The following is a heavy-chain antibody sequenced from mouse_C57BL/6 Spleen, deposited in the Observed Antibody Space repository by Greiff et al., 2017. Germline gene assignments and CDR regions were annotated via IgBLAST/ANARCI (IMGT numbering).Heavy chain of an antibody. CDR3: ARMSSNYHYYFDY. D-gene: IGHD2-5*01. V-gene: IGHV1-53*01. J-gene: IGHJ2*01. CDR2: INPSNGGT. Sequence: QVHVKQPGTELVKPGASVKLSCKASGYTFTSYWMHWVKQRPGQGLEWIGNINPSNGGTNYNEKFKSKATLTVDKSSSTAYMQLSSLTSEDSAVYYCARMSSNYHYYFDYWGQGTTLTVSS. CDR1: GYTFTSYW.